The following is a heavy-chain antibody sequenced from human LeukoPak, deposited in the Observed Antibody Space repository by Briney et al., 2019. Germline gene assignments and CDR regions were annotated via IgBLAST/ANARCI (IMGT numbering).Heavy chain of an antibody. CDR2: IWYDGSNE. J-gene: IGHJ4*02. V-gene: IGHV3-33*01. Sequence: GGSLRLSCAASGFTFSNYGMHWVRQAPGKGLEWVAVIWYDGSNEYYTDSVKGRFTISRDNSKNTLYLQMNSLRAEDTAVYYCARSDYGGNSVFDYWGQGTLVTVSS. CDR1: GFTFSNYG. D-gene: IGHD4-23*01. CDR3: ARSDYGGNSVFDY.